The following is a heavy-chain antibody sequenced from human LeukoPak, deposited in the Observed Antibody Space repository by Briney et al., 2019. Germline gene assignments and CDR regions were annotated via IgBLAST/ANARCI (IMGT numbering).Heavy chain of an antibody. Sequence: KPGGSLRLSCTASGFTFNSYSMNWVRQAPGKGLEWVSSISTSSSYIYYADSVKGRFTISRNNPKNSLYLQMNSLRAEDTAVYYCARNRGDPSYFDYWGQGTLVTVSS. CDR3: ARNRGDPSYFDY. J-gene: IGHJ4*02. V-gene: IGHV3-21*01. CDR2: ISTSSSYI. CDR1: GFTFNSYS. D-gene: IGHD4-17*01.